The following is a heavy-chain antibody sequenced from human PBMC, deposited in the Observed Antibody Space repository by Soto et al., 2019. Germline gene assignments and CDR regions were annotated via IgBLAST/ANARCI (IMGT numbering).Heavy chain of an antibody. J-gene: IGHJ4*02. D-gene: IGHD6-19*01. V-gene: IGHV3-23*01. CDR2: ILVGGST. CDR3: VKQAPAGWHFFDT. CDR1: GFTCSSYD. Sequence: PVGSLRLSCAASGFTCSSYDMSWVRQAPGKGLEWVSTILVGGSTHYPDSVKGRFTISRDNSKNTLYLQMDSLRTEDTAVYYCVKQAPAGWHFFDTWGQGTLVTVSS.